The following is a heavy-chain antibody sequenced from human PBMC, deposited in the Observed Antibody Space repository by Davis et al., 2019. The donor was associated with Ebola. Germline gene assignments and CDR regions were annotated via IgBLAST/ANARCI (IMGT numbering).Heavy chain of an antibody. CDR2: INHSGST. CDR3: ARVGVPAAIGYFDY. CDR1: GGSISSYY. D-gene: IGHD2-2*01. Sequence: SETLSLTCTVSGGSISSYYWSWIRQPPGKGLEWIGEINHSGSTNYNPSLKSRVTISVDTSKNQFSLKLSSVTAADTAVYYCARVGVPAAIGYFDYWGQGTLVTVSS. V-gene: IGHV4-34*01. J-gene: IGHJ4*02.